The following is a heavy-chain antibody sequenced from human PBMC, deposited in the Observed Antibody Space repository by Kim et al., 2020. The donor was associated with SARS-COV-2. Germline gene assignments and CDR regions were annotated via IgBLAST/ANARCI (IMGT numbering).Heavy chain of an antibody. Sequence: SETLSLTCTVSGGSISSSSYYWGWIRQPPGKGLEWIGSIYYSGSTYYNPSLKSRVTISVDTSKNQFSLKLSSVTAADTAVYYCASLRHYDFWSGYSNPKIRGYFDYWGQGTLVTVSS. V-gene: IGHV4-39*01. J-gene: IGHJ4*02. CDR1: GGSISSSSYY. CDR3: ASLRHYDFWSGYSNPKIRGYFDY. CDR2: IYYSGST. D-gene: IGHD3-3*01.